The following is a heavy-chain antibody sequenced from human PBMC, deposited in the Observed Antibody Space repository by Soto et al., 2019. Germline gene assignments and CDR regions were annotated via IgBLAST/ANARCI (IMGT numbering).Heavy chain of an antibody. V-gene: IGHV3-9*01. CDR3: AKDNDLYSDGHFEY. D-gene: IGHD6-13*01. CDR1: GFSFDDYG. Sequence: EVQLVESGVGSVQPGRSLRLSCAAAGFSFDDYGMHWVRQGPGKGLEWVSGISWNSGDIYYADSVKGRFTISRDSAKRALYLQTNSLRTDDTALDYCAKDNDLYSDGHFEYWGQGILVTVSS. CDR2: ISWNSGDI. J-gene: IGHJ4*02.